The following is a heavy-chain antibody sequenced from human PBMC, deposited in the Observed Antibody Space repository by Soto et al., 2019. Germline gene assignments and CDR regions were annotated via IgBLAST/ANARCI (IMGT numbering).Heavy chain of an antibody. V-gene: IGHV4-39*07. D-gene: IGHD3-3*01. CDR3: ARGGSGYYVGYYSHYYMDV. Sequence: PSETLSLTCTVSGGSISSSSYYWGWIRQPPGKGLEWIGSIYYSGSTYYNPSLKSRVTISVDTSKNQFSLKLSSVTAADTAVNYWARGGSGYYVGYYSHYYMDVWGKGTTVTVSS. J-gene: IGHJ6*03. CDR1: GGSISSSSYY. CDR2: IYYSGST.